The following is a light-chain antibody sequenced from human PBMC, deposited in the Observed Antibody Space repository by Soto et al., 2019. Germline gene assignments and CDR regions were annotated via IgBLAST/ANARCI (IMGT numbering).Light chain of an antibody. J-gene: IGKJ1*01. CDR2: LGS. Sequence: VVTHSPHSLAVTPGEPAATCCPSSQSLVHSNVYNILEWYLQKAGQSPQLLIYLGSNRASGVPDRFSGSGPGTGFTLKISRVEAEDVVVYYCMQDPQRPKTFGQRTNVDI. CDR1: QSLVHSNVYNI. CDR3: MQDPQRPKT. V-gene: IGKV2-28*01.